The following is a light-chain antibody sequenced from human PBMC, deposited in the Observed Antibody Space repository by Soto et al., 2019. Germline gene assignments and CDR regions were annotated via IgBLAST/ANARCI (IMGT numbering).Light chain of an antibody. CDR1: QTIISW. J-gene: IGKJ1*01. Sequence: DIQMTQSPSTLSASVGERVTITCRASQTIISWLAWYQQKPGKAPKLLISDASSLESGVPSGFSGSGAGPDITLIISSLQAYDFATYNCPQYNSDPTFGQGTQVEIK. CDR3: PQYNSDPT. CDR2: DAS. V-gene: IGKV1-5*01.